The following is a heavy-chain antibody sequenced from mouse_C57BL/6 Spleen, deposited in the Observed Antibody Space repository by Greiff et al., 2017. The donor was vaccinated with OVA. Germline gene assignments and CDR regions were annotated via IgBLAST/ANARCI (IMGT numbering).Heavy chain of an antibody. CDR2: INPNNGGT. J-gene: IGHJ3*01. CDR1: GYTFTDYY. Sequence: EVQLQQSGPELVKPGASVKISCKASGYTFTDYYMNWVKQSHGKSLEWVGDINPNNGGTSYNQKFKGKATLTVDKSSSTAYMELRSLTSEDSAVYYCARSDLRLFAYWGQGTLVTVSA. CDR3: ARSDLRLFAY. V-gene: IGHV1-26*01.